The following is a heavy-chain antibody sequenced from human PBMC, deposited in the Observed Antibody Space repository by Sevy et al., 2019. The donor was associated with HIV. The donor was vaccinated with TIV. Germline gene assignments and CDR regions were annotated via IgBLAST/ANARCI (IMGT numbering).Heavy chain of an antibody. D-gene: IGHD2-2*01. J-gene: IGHJ5*01. CDR1: GFIFSSYW. Sequence: GGSLRLSCAASGFIFSSYWMSWVRQAPGKGLEWVANINQDGSEKHYADSVKGRLSISRDKAKNSLYVQMKSLRADDTAVYYCARGGCSSTRCYQVGDWFDSWGQGALVTVSS. V-gene: IGHV3-7*01. CDR2: INQDGSEK. CDR3: ARGGCSSTRCYQVGDWFDS.